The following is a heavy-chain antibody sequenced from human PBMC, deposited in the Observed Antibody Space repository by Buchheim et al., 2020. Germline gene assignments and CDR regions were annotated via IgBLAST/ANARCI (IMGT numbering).Heavy chain of an antibody. CDR3: ARATITANFDL. V-gene: IGHV3-30*04. J-gene: IGHJ2*01. CDR1: GFTFSSYA. CDR2: ISYDGSNK. D-gene: IGHD3-9*01. Sequence: QVQLVESGGGVVQPGRSLRLSCAASGFTFSSYAMHWVRQAPGKGLEWVAVISYDGSNKYYADSVKGRFTISRDNSKNTLYLQMNSLRAEDTAVYYCARATITANFDLWGRGTL.